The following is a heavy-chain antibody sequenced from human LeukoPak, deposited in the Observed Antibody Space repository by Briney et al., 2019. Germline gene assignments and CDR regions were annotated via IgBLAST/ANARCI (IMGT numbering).Heavy chain of an antibody. J-gene: IGHJ6*04. CDR3: AELGITMIGGV. CDR2: ISSSGSTI. Sequence: GGSLRLSCAASGFTFSSYRMNWVRQAPGKGLEWASYISSSGSTIYYADSVKGRFTISRDNAKNSLYLQMNSLRAEDTAVYYCAELGITMIGGVWGKGTTVTISS. CDR1: GFTFSSYR. D-gene: IGHD3-10*02. V-gene: IGHV3-48*04.